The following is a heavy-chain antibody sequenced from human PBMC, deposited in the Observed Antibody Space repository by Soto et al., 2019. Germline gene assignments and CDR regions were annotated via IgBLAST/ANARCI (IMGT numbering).Heavy chain of an antibody. CDR1: GVTFSSYA. Sequence: GALRLSCAACGVTFSSYAMSWVRQAPGKGLEWVSAISGSGGSTYYADSVKGRFTISRDNSKNTLYLQMNSLRAEDTAVYYCARPRGIAVAGRGFDYWGQGTLVTVSS. J-gene: IGHJ4*02. V-gene: IGHV3-23*01. CDR2: ISGSGGST. CDR3: ARPRGIAVAGRGFDY. D-gene: IGHD6-19*01.